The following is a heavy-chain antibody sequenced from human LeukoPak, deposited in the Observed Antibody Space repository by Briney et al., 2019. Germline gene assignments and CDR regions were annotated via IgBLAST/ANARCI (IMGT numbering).Heavy chain of an antibody. CDR3: ARDSSSGAVDY. J-gene: IGHJ4*02. CDR1: GFTVSSNY. Sequence: GGSLRLSCAASGFTVSSNYMSWVRQAPGKGLEWVSIIFSAGNTYYSGSVKGRFTISRDNAKNSLYLQMNSLRAEDTAVYYCARDSSSGAVDYWGQGTLVTVSS. V-gene: IGHV3-53*01. CDR2: IFSAGNT.